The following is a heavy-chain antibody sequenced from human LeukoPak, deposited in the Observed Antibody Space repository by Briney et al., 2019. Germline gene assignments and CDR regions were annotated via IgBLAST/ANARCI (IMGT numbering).Heavy chain of an antibody. CDR2: INSISSYI. Sequence: GGSLRLSCAASGFPFSSYTMNWVRQAPGKGLEWVSSINSISSYIYYADSVKGRFTVSRDNAKTSLYLQMNSLRAEDTAVYYCARDRHASIAALVPSDYWGQGTLVTVSS. J-gene: IGHJ4*02. V-gene: IGHV3-21*01. D-gene: IGHD6-6*01. CDR1: GFPFSSYT. CDR3: ARDRHASIAALVPSDY.